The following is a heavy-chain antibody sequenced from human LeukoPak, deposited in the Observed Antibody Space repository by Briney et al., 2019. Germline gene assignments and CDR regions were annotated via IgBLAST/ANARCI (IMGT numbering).Heavy chain of an antibody. J-gene: IGHJ4*02. CDR3: ARDNWNYVGY. V-gene: IGHV3-30-3*01. Sequence: GGSLRLSCAASGFTFSSYAMSWVRQAPGKGLEWVAVISYDGSNKYYADSVKGRFTISRDNSKNTLYLQMNSLRAEDTAVYYCARDNWNYVGYWGQGTLVTVSS. CDR1: GFTFSSYA. D-gene: IGHD1-1*01. CDR2: ISYDGSNK.